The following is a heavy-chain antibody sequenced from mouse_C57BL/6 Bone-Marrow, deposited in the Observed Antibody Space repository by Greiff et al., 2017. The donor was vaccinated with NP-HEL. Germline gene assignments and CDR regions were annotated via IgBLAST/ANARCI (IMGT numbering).Heavy chain of an antibody. CDR3: AREDYGSSCFDY. CDR2: ISYDGSN. D-gene: IGHD1-1*01. CDR1: GYSITSGYY. Sequence: EVQVVESGPGLVKPSQSLSLTCSVTGYSITSGYYWNWIRQFPGNKLEWMGYISYDGSNNYNPSLKNRISITRDTSKNQFFLKLNSVTTEDTATYYCAREDYGSSCFDYWGQGTTLTVSS. V-gene: IGHV3-6*01. J-gene: IGHJ2*01.